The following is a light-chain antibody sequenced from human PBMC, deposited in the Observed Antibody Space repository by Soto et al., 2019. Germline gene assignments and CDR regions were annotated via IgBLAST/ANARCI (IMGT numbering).Light chain of an antibody. CDR3: SSYAGSNTYV. CDR1: SSDVGSYKY. CDR2: DVN. V-gene: IGLV2-14*03. J-gene: IGLJ1*01. Sequence: QSALTQPASVPGSPGQSITISCTGTSSDVGSYKYVSWYQQHPGKAPKLMIYDVNNRPSGVSDRFSGSKSGNTASLTISGLQAEDEADYYCSSYAGSNTYVFGTGTKVTVL.